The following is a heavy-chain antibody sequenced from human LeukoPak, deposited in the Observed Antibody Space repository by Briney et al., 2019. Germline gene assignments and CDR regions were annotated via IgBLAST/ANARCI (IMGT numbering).Heavy chain of an antibody. J-gene: IGHJ6*02. CDR3: ARDPRIAVAGYYYYGMDV. CDR2: IKQDGSEK. Sequence: GGSLRLSCAASGFTFSSYWMGWVRQAPGKGLEWVANIKQDGSEKYYVDSVKGRFTISRDNAKNSLYLQMNSLRAEDTAVYYCARDPRIAVAGYYYYGMDVWGQGTTVTVSS. CDR1: GFTFSSYW. D-gene: IGHD6-19*01. V-gene: IGHV3-7*01.